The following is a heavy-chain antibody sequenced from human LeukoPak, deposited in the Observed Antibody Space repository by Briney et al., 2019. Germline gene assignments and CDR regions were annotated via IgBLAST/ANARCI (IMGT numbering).Heavy chain of an antibody. V-gene: IGHV4-34*01. CDR2: INHSGST. D-gene: IGHD6-13*01. CDR1: GGSFSGYY. Sequence: SETLSVTCADYGGSFSGYYWSWIRQPPPKALEWIGEINHSGSTNYNPSLKSRVTISVDTSKNQFSLKLSSVTAADTAVYYCARGAAGIDYWGQGTLVTVSS. J-gene: IGHJ4*02. CDR3: ARGAAGIDY.